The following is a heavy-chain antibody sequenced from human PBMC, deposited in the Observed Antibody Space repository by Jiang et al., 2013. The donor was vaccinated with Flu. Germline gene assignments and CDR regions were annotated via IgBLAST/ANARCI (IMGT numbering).Heavy chain of an antibody. CDR2: IDPSDSYT. V-gene: IGHV5-10-1*01. CDR3: ARHVACSSTSCYSNDAFDI. CDR1: GYSFTSYW. D-gene: IGHD2-2*02. J-gene: IGHJ3*02. Sequence: GAEVKKPGESLRISCKGSGYSFTSYWISWVRQMPGKGLEWMGRIDPSDSYTNYSPSFQGHVTISADKSISTAYQQWSSLKASDTAMYYCARHVACSSTSCYSNDAFDIWGQGTMVTVSS.